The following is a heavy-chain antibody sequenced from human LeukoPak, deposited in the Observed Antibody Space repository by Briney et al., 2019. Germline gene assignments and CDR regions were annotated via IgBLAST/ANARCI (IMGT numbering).Heavy chain of an antibody. D-gene: IGHD3-22*01. V-gene: IGHV1-46*01. CDR2: INPSGGST. CDR3: ARGGSGYYYVFSSFDY. CDR1: GYTFTSYY. Sequence: ASVTVSCKASGYTFTSYYMHWVRQAPGQGLEWMGIINPSGGSTSYAQKFQGRVTMTRDTSTSTVYMELSSLRSEDTAVYYCARGGSGYYYVFSSFDYWGQGTLVTVSS. J-gene: IGHJ4*02.